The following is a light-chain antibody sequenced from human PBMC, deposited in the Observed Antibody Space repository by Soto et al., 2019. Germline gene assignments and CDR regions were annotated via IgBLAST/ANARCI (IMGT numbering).Light chain of an antibody. CDR3: QQYNNWPS. Sequence: EIVMTQSPATLSVSPGGRATLSCRASQSISSNLAWYRQKPGQTPRLLIYDVSTRVTGTPARFSGSGSETEFTITITSLQSEDFAVYYCQQYNNWPSFGGGTKVEIK. V-gene: IGKV3D-15*01. CDR1: QSISSN. J-gene: IGKJ4*01. CDR2: DVS.